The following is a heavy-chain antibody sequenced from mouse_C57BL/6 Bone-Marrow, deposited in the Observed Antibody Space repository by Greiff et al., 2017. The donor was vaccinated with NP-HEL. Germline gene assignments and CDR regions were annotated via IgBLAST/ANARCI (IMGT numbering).Heavy chain of an antibody. Sequence: EVNVVESGGGLVQSGRSLRLSCATSGFTFSDFYMEWVRQAPGKGLEWIAASRNKANDYTTEYSASVKGRFIVSRDTSQSILYLQMYALRAEDTAIYYCARDLLSMDYWGQGTSVTVSS. CDR3: ARDLLSMDY. J-gene: IGHJ4*01. CDR1: GFTFSDFY. V-gene: IGHV7-1*01. D-gene: IGHD2-10*01. CDR2: SRNKANDYTT.